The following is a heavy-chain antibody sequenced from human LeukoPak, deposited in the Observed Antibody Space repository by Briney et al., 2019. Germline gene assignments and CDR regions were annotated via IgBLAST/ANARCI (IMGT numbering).Heavy chain of an antibody. V-gene: IGHV1-69*05. CDR3: ARASTVTTHERGRLYYYYYMDV. CDR2: IIPIFGTA. Sequence: SVKVSCKASGGTFSSYAISWVRQAPGQGLEWMGGIIPIFGTANYAQKFQGRVTITTDESTSTAYMELSSLRSEDTAMYYCARASTVTTHERGRLYYYYYMDVWGKGTTVTVSS. J-gene: IGHJ6*03. CDR1: GGTFSSYA. D-gene: IGHD4-11*01.